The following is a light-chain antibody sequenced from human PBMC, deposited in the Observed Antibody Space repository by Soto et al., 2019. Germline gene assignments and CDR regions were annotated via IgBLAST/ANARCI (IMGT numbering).Light chain of an antibody. CDR2: GAS. V-gene: IGKV3-15*01. Sequence: EIVMTQSPATLSVSPGERATLSCRASQSVSSNLAWYQQKPGQAPRLLIYGASTRATGIPARCSGSGSGTEFTLTISSLQSEEFAVYYCQQYNNWPPFTFGQGTRLEIK. J-gene: IGKJ5*01. CDR1: QSVSSN. CDR3: QQYNNWPPFT.